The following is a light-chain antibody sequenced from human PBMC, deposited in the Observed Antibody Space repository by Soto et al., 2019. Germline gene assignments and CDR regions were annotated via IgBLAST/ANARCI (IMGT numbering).Light chain of an antibody. CDR2: DVN. V-gene: IGLV2-14*03. CDR1: SSDIGGYKY. CDR3: CSYTSSTSLI. Sequence: QSALTQPASVSGSPGQSITISCTGTSSDIGGYKYVSWYQQRPGKVPKLLIYDVNNRPSGVSDRFSGSKSGNTASLTISGLQAEDEAEYYCCSYTSSTSLIFGGGTNLTVL. J-gene: IGLJ2*01.